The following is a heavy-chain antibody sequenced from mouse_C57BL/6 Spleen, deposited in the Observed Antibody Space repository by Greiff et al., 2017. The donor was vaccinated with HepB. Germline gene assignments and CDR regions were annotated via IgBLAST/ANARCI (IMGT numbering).Heavy chain of an antibody. CDR2: ISYSGST. V-gene: IGHV3-1*01. D-gene: IGHD2-5*01. J-gene: IGHJ3*01. CDR1: GYSITSGYD. Sequence: VQLKESGPGMVKPSQSLSLTCTVTGYSITSGYDWHWIRHFPGNKLEWMGYISYSGSTNYNPSLKSRISITHDTSKNHFFQKLNSVTTEDTATYYCARVAYYSNVAWFADWGQGTLVTVSA. CDR3: ARVAYYSNVAWFAD.